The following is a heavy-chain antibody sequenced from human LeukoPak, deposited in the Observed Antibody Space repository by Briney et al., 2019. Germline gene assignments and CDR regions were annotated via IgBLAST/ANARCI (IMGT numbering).Heavy chain of an antibody. J-gene: IGHJ4*02. CDR1: GYTFTSYY. D-gene: IGHD3-10*01. V-gene: IGHV1-46*01. Sequence: ASVKVSCKASGYTFTSYYMHWVRQAPGQGLEWMGIINPSGGSTSYAQKFQGRVTMTRDTSTSTAYMELSSLRSEDTAVYYCARGRYYYGSGSQNTPLDYWGQGTLVTVSS. CDR2: INPSGGST. CDR3: ARGRYYYGSGSQNTPLDY.